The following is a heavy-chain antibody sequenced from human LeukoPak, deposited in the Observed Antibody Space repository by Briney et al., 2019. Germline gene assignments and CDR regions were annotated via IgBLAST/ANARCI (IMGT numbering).Heavy chain of an antibody. CDR3: AKCISKYYGSGNNYGMDV. D-gene: IGHD3-10*01. Sequence: GGSLRLSCAASGFTFSSYNMNWVRQAPGKGLEWVSAISLSGDSTYYADSVKGRFTISRDNSKNTLYLQMNSLRAEDTAVYYCAKCISKYYGSGNNYGMDVWGQGTTVTVSS. CDR1: GFTFSSYN. J-gene: IGHJ6*02. CDR2: ISLSGDST. V-gene: IGHV3-23*01.